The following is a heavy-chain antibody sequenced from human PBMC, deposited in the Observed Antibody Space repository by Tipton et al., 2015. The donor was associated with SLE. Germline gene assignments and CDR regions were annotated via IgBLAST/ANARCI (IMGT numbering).Heavy chain of an antibody. V-gene: IGHV4-31*03. CDR1: GGSISSGGYY. CDR2: IHYSGNP. CDR3: ARSAIFGVIMGGYFDY. J-gene: IGHJ4*02. Sequence: TLSLTCTVSGGSISSGGYYWSWIRQHPGKGLEWIGYIHYSGNPYYNPSLKSRLTISVDTSKNQFSLTLSSVTAADTAVYYCARSAIFGVIMGGYFDYWGQGTLVTVSS. D-gene: IGHD3-3*01.